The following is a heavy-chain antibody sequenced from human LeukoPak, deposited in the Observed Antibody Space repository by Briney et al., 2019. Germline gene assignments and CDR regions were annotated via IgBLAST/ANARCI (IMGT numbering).Heavy chain of an antibody. D-gene: IGHD2-21*01. CDR3: ARDSSEFRSLIPH. CDR2: ITPMFGTA. Sequence: ASVKVSCKASGGTFSSYAISWVRQAPGQGLEWMGGITPMFGTAKYAQKFQGRVTITADESTNTAYMELSSLRSEDTAVYYCARDSSEFRSLIPHWGQGTLVTVSS. J-gene: IGHJ1*01. V-gene: IGHV1-69*13. CDR1: GGTFSSYA.